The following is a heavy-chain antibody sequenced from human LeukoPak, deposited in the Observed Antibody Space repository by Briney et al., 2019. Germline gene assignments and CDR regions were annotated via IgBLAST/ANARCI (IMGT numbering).Heavy chain of an antibody. D-gene: IGHD6-13*01. CDR1: GFTFSSYS. Sequence: GGSLRLSCTGSGFTFSSYSMNWVRQAPGKGLEWVSSISSSSSYRYYEESVKGRFTISRDNAKNSLYLQMNSLRAEDTAVYYCARDSSSWHLFDYWGQGTLVTVSS. V-gene: IGHV3-21*01. CDR3: ARDSSSWHLFDY. J-gene: IGHJ4*02. CDR2: ISSSSSYR.